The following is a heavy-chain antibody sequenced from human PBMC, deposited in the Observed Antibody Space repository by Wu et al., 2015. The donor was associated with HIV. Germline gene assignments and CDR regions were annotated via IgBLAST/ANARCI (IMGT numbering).Heavy chain of an antibody. CDR1: GYTFTDYY. Sequence: QVHLVQSGAEVKNPGASVKVSCKTSGYTFTDYYIHWVRQAPGQGFEWMGWINPKSGGTNYAQKFQGRVTMTRDTSISTAYMELSRLRSDDTAMYYCASPFGSGPWGQGTLVTVSS. CDR3: ASPFGSGP. D-gene: IGHD3-10*01. J-gene: IGHJ5*02. CDR2: INPKSGGT. V-gene: IGHV1-2*02.